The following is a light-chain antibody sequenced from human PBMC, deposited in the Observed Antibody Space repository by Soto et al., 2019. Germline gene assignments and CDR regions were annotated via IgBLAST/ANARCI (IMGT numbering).Light chain of an antibody. J-gene: IGLJ3*02. CDR3: QSYDSRLSGWV. V-gene: IGLV1-40*01. CDR2: HNA. CDR1: SSNIGAGYD. Sequence: QSVLTQPPSLSGAPGQRVTISCTGSSSNIGAGYDVHWYQQLPGTAPKLLIYHNANRPSGVPDRFSGSKSGTSASLATTGLQAEDEADYYCQSYDSRLSGWVFGGGTKLTVL.